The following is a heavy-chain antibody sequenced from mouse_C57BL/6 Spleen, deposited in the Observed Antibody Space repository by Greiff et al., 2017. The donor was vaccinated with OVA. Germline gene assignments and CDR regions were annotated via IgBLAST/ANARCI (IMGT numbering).Heavy chain of an antibody. CDR2: IDPSDSYT. J-gene: IGHJ4*01. Sequence: QVQLQQPGAELVKPGASVKLSCKASGYTFTSYWMQWVKQRPGQGLEWIGEIDPSDSYTNYNQKFKGKATLTVDTSSSTAYMQLSSLTSEDSAVYYGARLLSYAMDYWGQGTSVTVSS. D-gene: IGHD6-1*01. V-gene: IGHV1-50*01. CDR3: ARLLSYAMDY. CDR1: GYTFTSYW.